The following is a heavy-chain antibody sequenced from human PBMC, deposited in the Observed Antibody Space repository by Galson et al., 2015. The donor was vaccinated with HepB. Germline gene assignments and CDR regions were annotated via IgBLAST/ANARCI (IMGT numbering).Heavy chain of an antibody. CDR2: IKSKTDGGTT. CDR1: GFTFSNAW. J-gene: IGHJ3*02. D-gene: IGHD6-19*01. Sequence: SLRLSCAASGFTFSNAWMSWVRQAPGKGLEWVGRIKSKTDGGTTDYAAPVKGRFTISRDDSKNTLYLQMNSLKTEDTAVYYCTTPPGIAVAGILGSAFDIWGQGTMVTVSS. CDR3: TTPPGIAVAGILGSAFDI. V-gene: IGHV3-15*01.